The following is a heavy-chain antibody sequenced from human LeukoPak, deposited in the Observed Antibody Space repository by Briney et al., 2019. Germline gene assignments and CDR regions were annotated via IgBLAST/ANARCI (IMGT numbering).Heavy chain of an antibody. D-gene: IGHD3-22*01. CDR2: ISSSSSYI. V-gene: IGHV3-21*01. CDR3: ARGPEGYDSSGNRAFDY. CDR1: GFTFSSYS. Sequence: GGSLRLSCAASGFTFSSYSMNWVRQAPGKGLEWVSSISSSSSYIYYADSVKGRFTISRDNAKNSLYLQMNSLRAEDTAVYYCARGPEGYDSSGNRAFDYWGQGTLVTVSS. J-gene: IGHJ4*02.